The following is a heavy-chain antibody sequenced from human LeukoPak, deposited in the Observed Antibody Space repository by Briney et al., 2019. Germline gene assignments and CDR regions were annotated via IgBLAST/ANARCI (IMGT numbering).Heavy chain of an antibody. CDR2: IYYSGST. J-gene: IGHJ4*02. Sequence: SGTLSLTCTVSGDSISSYYRNWIRQPPGKGLEWVGYIYYSGSTNYNPSLKTRVTISVDASKNQFSLKLSSVTAADTAVYYCARDSGYDSSGYYLAFDYWGQGTLVTVSS. CDR1: GDSISSYY. D-gene: IGHD3-22*01. V-gene: IGHV4-59*01. CDR3: ARDSGYDSSGYYLAFDY.